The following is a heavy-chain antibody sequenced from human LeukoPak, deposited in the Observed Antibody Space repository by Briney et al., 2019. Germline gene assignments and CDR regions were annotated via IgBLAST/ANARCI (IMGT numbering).Heavy chain of an antibody. J-gene: IGHJ4*02. D-gene: IGHD6-19*01. CDR3: TTLRYAAVAGIDLPTDY. CDR1: GYTLTELS. Sequence: GASVKVSCKVSGYTLTELSMHWVRQAPGKGLEWMGGFDPEDGETIYAQKFQGRVTMTEDTSTDTAYMELSSLRSEDTAVYYCTTLRYAAVAGIDLPTDYWGQGTLVTVSS. V-gene: IGHV1-24*01. CDR2: FDPEDGET.